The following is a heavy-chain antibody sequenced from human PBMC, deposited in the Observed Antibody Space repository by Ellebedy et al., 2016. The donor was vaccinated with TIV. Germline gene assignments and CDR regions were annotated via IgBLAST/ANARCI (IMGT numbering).Heavy chain of an antibody. CDR3: ATYSPERSTY. Sequence: GESLKISCAASGFIFTAYSMTWVRQAPGKGLEWVANIKEDGSEKYYVDFVKGRFTISRDNAKNSLYLQMSSVRADDTAVYYCATYSPERSTYWGQGTLVTVSS. V-gene: IGHV3-7*03. CDR1: GFIFTAYS. CDR2: IKEDGSEK. J-gene: IGHJ4*02. D-gene: IGHD2-15*01.